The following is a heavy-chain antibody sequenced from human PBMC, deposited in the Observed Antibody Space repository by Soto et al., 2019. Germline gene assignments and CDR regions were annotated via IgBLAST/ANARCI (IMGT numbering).Heavy chain of an antibody. D-gene: IGHD6-13*01. Sequence: ASVKVSCKASGYTFTSYGIHWVRQAPGQRLEWMGWINAANGDTEYSPKFQGRVTITRDTSASTAYMELSSLRSEDTAVYYCVRRHVSATGIDWLDPWGQGTLVTVSS. CDR1: GYTFTSYG. CDR3: VRRHVSATGIDWLDP. V-gene: IGHV1-3*01. J-gene: IGHJ5*02. CDR2: INAANGDT.